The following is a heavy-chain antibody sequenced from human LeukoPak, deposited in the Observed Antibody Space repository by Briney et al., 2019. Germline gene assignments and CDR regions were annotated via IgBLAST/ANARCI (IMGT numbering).Heavy chain of an antibody. J-gene: IGHJ4*02. Sequence: PGRSLRLSCAASGFNFSSYGMHWARQAPGKGLEWVTSIWLDGSNIHYADSVKGRVIISRDNSKSALYLQMNSLRAEDTAIYYCARDSLPMAVTGPFDHWGQGALVTVSS. CDR2: IWLDGSNI. CDR1: GFNFSSYG. D-gene: IGHD6-19*01. V-gene: IGHV3-33*01. CDR3: ARDSLPMAVTGPFDH.